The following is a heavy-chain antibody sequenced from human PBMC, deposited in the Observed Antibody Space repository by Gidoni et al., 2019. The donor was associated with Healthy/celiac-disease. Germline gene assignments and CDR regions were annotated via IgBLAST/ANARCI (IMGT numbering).Heavy chain of an antibody. J-gene: IGHJ4*02. CDR3: ARDLQSCSSTSCYIGIGY. CDR2: IYTSGST. Sequence: QVQLQESGPGLVKPSETLSLTCTVSGGSISSYYWSWIRQPAGKGLEWIGRIYTSGSTNYNPSLKSRVTMSVDTSKNQFSLKLSSVTAADTAVYYCARDLQSCSSTSCYIGIGYWGQGTLVTVSS. V-gene: IGHV4-4*07. CDR1: GGSISSYY. D-gene: IGHD2-2*02.